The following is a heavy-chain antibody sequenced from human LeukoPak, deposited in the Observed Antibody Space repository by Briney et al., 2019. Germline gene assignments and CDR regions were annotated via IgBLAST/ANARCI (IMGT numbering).Heavy chain of an antibody. J-gene: IGHJ5*02. V-gene: IGHV4-61*02. CDR1: GGSISSGSYY. D-gene: IGHD3-3*01. Sequence: SQTLSLTCTVPGGSISSGSYYWSWIRQPAGKGLESIGRIYTSGSTNYNPSLKSRVTISVDTSKNQFSLKLSSVTAADTAVYYCARDYPSYDFWSGYYPNWFDPWGQGTLVTVSS. CDR2: IYTSGST. CDR3: ARDYPSYDFWSGYYPNWFDP.